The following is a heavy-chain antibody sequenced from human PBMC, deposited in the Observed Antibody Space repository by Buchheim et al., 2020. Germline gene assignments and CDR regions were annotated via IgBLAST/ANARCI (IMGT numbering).Heavy chain of an antibody. CDR3: ARDDWPLSDYGGDYYYYYGMDV. CDR1: GFTFSSYA. D-gene: IGHD4-23*01. CDR2: ISYDGSNK. V-gene: IGHV3-30-3*01. Sequence: QVQLVESGGGVVQPGRSLRLYCAASGFTFSSYAMHWVRQAPGKGLEWVAVISYDGSNKYYADSVKGRFTISRDNSKNTLYLQMNSLRAEDTAVYYCARDDWPLSDYGGDYYYYYGMDVWGQGTT. J-gene: IGHJ6*02.